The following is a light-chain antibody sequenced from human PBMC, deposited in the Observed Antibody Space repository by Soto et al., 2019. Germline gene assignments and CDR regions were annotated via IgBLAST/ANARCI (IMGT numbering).Light chain of an antibody. CDR2: GNT. Sequence: QSVLTQPPSVSGAPGQRVTISCTGSSYNIGAGYDVPWYQQLPGRAPKLLIYGNTNRPSGVPDRFSGSKSGTSASLAITGLQAEDEAYYYCLSFDSSLSVVFGGGTKLTVL. CDR1: SYNIGAGYD. V-gene: IGLV1-40*01. J-gene: IGLJ2*01. CDR3: LSFDSSLSVV.